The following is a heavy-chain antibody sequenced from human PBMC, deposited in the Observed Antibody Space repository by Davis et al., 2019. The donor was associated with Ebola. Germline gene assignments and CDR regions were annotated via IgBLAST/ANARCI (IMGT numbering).Heavy chain of an antibody. D-gene: IGHD6-13*01. V-gene: IGHV1-8*03. CDR3: ARDQRVQPLDY. J-gene: IGHJ4*02. CDR2: INPNSGNT. CDR1: RYTFTGYY. Sequence: ASVKVSCKASRYTFTGYYMHWVRQAPGQGLEWMGWINPNSGNTGYAQKFQGRVTITRNTSISTAYMELSSLRSEDTAVYYCARDQRVQPLDYWGQGTLVTVSS.